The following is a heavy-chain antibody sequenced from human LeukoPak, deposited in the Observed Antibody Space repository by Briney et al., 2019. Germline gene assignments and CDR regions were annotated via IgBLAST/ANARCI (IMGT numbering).Heavy chain of an antibody. Sequence: SVKVSCKASGGTFRSFAISWVRQAPGQGLEGMGGVIPIFRTANYAQKFQARVTITADTSTSTAYMELSSLRSEDTAVYCCARALRYYSDSSGYAFDYWGQGTLVTVSS. CDR1: GGTFRSFA. CDR3: ARALRYYSDSSGYAFDY. J-gene: IGHJ4*02. CDR2: VIPIFRTA. D-gene: IGHD3-22*01. V-gene: IGHV1-69*06.